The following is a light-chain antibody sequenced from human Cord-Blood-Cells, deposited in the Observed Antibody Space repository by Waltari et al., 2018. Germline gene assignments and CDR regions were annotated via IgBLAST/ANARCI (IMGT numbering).Light chain of an antibody. CDR2: DVS. CDR3: SSYTSSSTSLYV. Sequence: QSALTQPASVSGSPGQSITISCPGTSSDVGGLNYVSWYQQHPGKAPKLMIYDVSNRPSGVSNRFSGSKSGNTASLTISGLQAEDEADYYCSSYTSSSTSLYVFGTGTKVTVL. CDR1: SSDVGGLNY. V-gene: IGLV2-14*01. J-gene: IGLJ1*01.